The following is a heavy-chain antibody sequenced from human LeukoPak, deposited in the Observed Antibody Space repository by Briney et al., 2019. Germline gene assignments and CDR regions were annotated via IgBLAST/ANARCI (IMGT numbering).Heavy chain of an antibody. CDR1: GFTFDDYA. D-gene: IGHD4-17*01. CDR3: AKATVTKEFDY. J-gene: IGHJ4*02. Sequence: GRSLRLSCAASGFTFDDYAMHWARQAPGKGLEWVSGISWNSGSIGYADSVKGRFTISRDNAKNSLYLQMNSLRAEDTALYYCAKATVTKEFDYWGQGTLVTVSS. V-gene: IGHV3-9*01. CDR2: ISWNSGSI.